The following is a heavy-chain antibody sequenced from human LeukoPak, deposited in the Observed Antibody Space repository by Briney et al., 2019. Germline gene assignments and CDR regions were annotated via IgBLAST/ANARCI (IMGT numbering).Heavy chain of an antibody. CDR3: ARASLDYYYYYMDV. CDR1: GGTFSSYA. V-gene: IGHV1-69*05. CDR2: IIAIFGRA. Sequence: SVKVSCKASGGTFSSYAISWVRQAPGQGLEWMGRIIAIFGRANYAQKFQGRVTITTDESTSTAYMELGSLRSEDTAVYYCARASLDYYYYYMDVWGKGTTVTVSS. D-gene: IGHD2-2*03. J-gene: IGHJ6*03.